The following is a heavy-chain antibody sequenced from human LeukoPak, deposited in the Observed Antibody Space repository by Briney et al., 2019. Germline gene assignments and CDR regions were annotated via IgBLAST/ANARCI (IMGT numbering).Heavy chain of an antibody. J-gene: IGHJ6*03. CDR2: IHYNGGT. CDR1: GASISRSGYY. Sequence: SETLSLTCSVSGASISRSGYYWNWVRQSPGGGLEWIGYIHYNGGTYYKPSLESRVTILMDRANNRFSLKLSSVTAADTAVYYCARVGGSSSGGPRYYYYYMDVWGKGTTVTVSS. D-gene: IGHD6-6*01. CDR3: ARVGGSSSGGPRYYYYYMDV. V-gene: IGHV4-30-2*06.